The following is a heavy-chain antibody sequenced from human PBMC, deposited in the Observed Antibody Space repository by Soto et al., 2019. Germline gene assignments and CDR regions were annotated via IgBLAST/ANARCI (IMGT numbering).Heavy chain of an antibody. CDR2: ISSSSSYI. Sequence: GGSLRLSCAASGFTFSSYSMNWVRQAPGKGLEWVSSISSSSSYIYYADSVKGRFTISRDNAKNSLYLQMNSLRAEDTAVYYCARAGKFRYSSSSHWGQGTLVTVSS. D-gene: IGHD6-6*01. CDR1: GFTFSSYS. V-gene: IGHV3-21*01. CDR3: ARAGKFRYSSSSH. J-gene: IGHJ4*02.